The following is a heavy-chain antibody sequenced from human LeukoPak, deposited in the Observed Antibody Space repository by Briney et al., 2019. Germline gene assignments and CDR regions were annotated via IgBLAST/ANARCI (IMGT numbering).Heavy chain of an antibody. Sequence: GGSVRLSCAASGFSFSSCSINWVRQAPGKGLEWVSYISSGSSSIYYADSVKGRFTISRDNAENSLYLQMNSLRDEDTAVYYCARGRATGRSGGDYWGQGTLVTVSS. CDR2: ISSGSSSI. V-gene: IGHV3-48*02. CDR1: GFSFSSCS. CDR3: ARGRATGRSGGDY. D-gene: IGHD3-9*01. J-gene: IGHJ4*02.